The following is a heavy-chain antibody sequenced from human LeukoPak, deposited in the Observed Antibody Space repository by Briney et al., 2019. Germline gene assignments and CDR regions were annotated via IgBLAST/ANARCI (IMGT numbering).Heavy chain of an antibody. Sequence: SGGSLRLSCTASGFPFIEYSMNWVRQVPGKGLEWISYISIDSGNTKYADSVRGRFTISADKAKNSLYLQMNSLRVEDTAVYYCARDHNYAFDNWGQGTLVSVAS. CDR1: GFPFIEYS. J-gene: IGHJ4*02. V-gene: IGHV3-48*01. CDR2: ISIDSGNT. CDR3: ARDHNYAFDN. D-gene: IGHD1-1*01.